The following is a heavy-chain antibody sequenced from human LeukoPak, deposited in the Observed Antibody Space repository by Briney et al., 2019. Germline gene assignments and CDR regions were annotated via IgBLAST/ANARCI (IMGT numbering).Heavy chain of an antibody. J-gene: IGHJ4*02. Sequence: SETLSLTCTVSGGSISSYYWSWIRQPPGKGLEWIGYIYYSGSTNYNPSLKSRVTISVDTSKNQFSLKLSSATAADTAVYYCARSSYYYGSGSYYHDYWGQGTLVTVSS. CDR2: IYYSGST. D-gene: IGHD3-10*01. CDR3: ARSSYYYGSGSYYHDY. V-gene: IGHV4-59*01. CDR1: GGSISSYY.